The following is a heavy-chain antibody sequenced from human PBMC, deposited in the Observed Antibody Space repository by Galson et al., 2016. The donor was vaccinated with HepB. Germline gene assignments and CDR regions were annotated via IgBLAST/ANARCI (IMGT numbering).Heavy chain of an antibody. CDR2: ISSDGNTK. Sequence: SLRLSCAASGFTFNIYAMHWVRQAPGKGLEWVAVISSDGNTKYYADSVKGRFTISRDYSKSTLSLQMNSLRAEDTAVYHCARALSCTNDICYEAFAFWGQGTLVTVSS. J-gene: IGHJ4*02. D-gene: IGHD2-8*01. CDR3: ARALSCTNDICYEAFAF. V-gene: IGHV3-30-3*01. CDR1: GFTFNIYA.